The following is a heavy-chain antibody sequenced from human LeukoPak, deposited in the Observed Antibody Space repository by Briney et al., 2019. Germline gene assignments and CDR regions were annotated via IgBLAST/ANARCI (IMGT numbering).Heavy chain of an antibody. V-gene: IGHV3-30-3*01. CDR3: ARGGDIVVVPAASDY. D-gene: IGHD2-2*01. Sequence: GRSLRLSWAASGFTFSSYAMHWVRQAPGKGLEWVTVISYDGSNKYYADSVKGRFTISRDNSKNTLYLQMNSLRAEDTAVYYCARGGDIVVVPAASDYWGQGTLVTVS. CDR1: GFTFSSYA. J-gene: IGHJ4*02. CDR2: ISYDGSNK.